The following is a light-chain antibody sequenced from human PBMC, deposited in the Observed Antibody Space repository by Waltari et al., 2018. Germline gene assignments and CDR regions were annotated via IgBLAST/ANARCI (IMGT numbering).Light chain of an antibody. V-gene: IGLV4-69*01. CDR1: SGHSYYA. CDR3: QTWGPGIRV. CDR2: LEGDGSH. Sequence: QLVLTQSPSVSASLGASVKLTCTLDSGHSYYAIAWHQQQSEKGPRFLRKLEGDGSHNKGDGIPARFSVSSSGGERYLALSGLQSDDEADYYCQTWGPGIRVFGGGTKVTVL. J-gene: IGLJ3*02.